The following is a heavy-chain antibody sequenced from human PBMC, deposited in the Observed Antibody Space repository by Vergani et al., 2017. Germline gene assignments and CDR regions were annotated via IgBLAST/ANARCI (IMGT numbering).Heavy chain of an antibody. Sequence: QVQLVQSGGGVVQPGGSLRLSCVASGFTFNRYGMQWVRHAPGKGLGWVTYIGKDGINTRYRDAVKGRFTVSRENSKDILYLQMDSLRTDDTATYYCAKHFRGWGIDYWGQGTKVIVSS. V-gene: IGHV3-30*02. J-gene: IGHJ4*02. CDR2: IGKDGINT. CDR3: AKHFRGWGIDY. D-gene: IGHD3-16*01. CDR1: GFTFNRYG.